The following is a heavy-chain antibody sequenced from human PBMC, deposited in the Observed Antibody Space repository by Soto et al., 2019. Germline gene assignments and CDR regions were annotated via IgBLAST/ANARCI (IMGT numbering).Heavy chain of an antibody. CDR3: AKETYYYYGMDV. V-gene: IGHV3-23*01. J-gene: IGHJ6*02. CDR2: ITGSRGKT. CDR1: GFTFSDYS. Sequence: GGSLRLSCAASGFTFSDYSMHWVRQAPGKGLEWVSVITGSRGKTYYADSVKGRFTISRDNSKNTLYLQMNSLRAEGTALYYCAKETYYYYGMDVWGQGTTVTVSS.